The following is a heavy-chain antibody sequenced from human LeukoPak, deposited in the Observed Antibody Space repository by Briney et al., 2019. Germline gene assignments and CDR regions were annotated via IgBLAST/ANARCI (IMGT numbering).Heavy chain of an antibody. D-gene: IGHD2-2*02. CDR1: GYTFTGYY. CDR2: INPNSGGT. Sequence: GASVKVSCKASGYTFTGYYMHWVRPAPGQGLEWMGWINPNSGGTNYAQKFQGRVTMTRDTSISTAYMELSRLRSDDTAVYYCARTCSSTSCYIDSHWGQGTLVTVSS. J-gene: IGHJ4*02. CDR3: ARTCSSTSCYIDSH. V-gene: IGHV1-2*02.